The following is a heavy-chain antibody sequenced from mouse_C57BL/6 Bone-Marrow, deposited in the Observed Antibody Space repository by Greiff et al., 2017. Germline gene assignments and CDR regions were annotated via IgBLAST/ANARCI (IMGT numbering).Heavy chain of an antibody. D-gene: IGHD1-1*01. CDR2: IDPETGGT. J-gene: IGHJ2*01. Sequence: QVQLKQSGAELVKPGASVKLSCKASGYTFTDYEMHWVKQTPVHGLEWIGAIDPETGGTAYNQKFKGKAILTADKSSSTAYMELRSLTSEDSAVYYCTRFDYYGSFDYWGQGTTLTVSS. CDR1: GYTFTDYE. CDR3: TRFDYYGSFDY. V-gene: IGHV1-15*01.